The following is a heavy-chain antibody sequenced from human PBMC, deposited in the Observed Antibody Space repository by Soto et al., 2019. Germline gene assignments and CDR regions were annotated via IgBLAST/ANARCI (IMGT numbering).Heavy chain of an antibody. D-gene: IGHD3-22*01. CDR2: INHSGST. J-gene: IGHJ4*02. CDR1: GGSFSGHY. V-gene: IGHV4-34*04. CDR3: ARGSTMILVVQGDAPDKYYFDS. Sequence: PSETLSLTCAVYGGSFSGHYWSWIRQSPGKGLEWIGEINHSGSTNQNPSLKSRATISVDTSKNQFSLKLKSVTAADTAVYYCARGSTMILVVQGDAPDKYYFDSWGQGTQVTVSS.